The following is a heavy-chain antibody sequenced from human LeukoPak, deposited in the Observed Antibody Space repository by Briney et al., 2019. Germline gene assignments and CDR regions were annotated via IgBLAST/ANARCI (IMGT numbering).Heavy chain of an antibody. J-gene: IGHJ4*02. V-gene: IGHV3-74*01. D-gene: IGHD1-26*01. CDR3: AREVSGSSYFDH. CDR2: INSDGSST. CDR1: GFTFRSYW. Sequence: GGSLRLSCAASGFTFRSYWMHWVRQAPGKGLVWVSRINSDGSSTSYADSVKGRFTISRDNAKNTLYLQMNSLRAEDTAVYYCAREVSGSSYFDHWGQGTLVTVSS.